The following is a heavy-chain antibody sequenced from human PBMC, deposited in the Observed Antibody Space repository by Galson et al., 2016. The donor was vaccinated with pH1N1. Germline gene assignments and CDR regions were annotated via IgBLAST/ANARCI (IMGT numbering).Heavy chain of an antibody. J-gene: IGHJ6*02. CDR3: AKDIGYCNSTSCQYYYYYGMDV. CDR1: GFTFSNYV. D-gene: IGHD2-2*01. CDR2: ISGSGHST. Sequence: SLRLSCAASGFTFSNYVIYWLRQAPGKGLEWVSSISGSGHSTYYAGSVKGRFTISRDNSKNTLYLQMNSLRAEDTAVYYCAKDIGYCNSTSCQYYYYYGMDVWGQGTTVTVSS. V-gene: IGHV3-23*01.